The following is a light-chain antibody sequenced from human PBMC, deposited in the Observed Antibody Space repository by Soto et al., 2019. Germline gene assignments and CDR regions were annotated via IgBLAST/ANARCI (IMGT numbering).Light chain of an antibody. Sequence: DIQMTQSPSSLSASVGDRVTITRRASQGISNYLAWYQQKPGKVPKLLIYAASTLQSGVPSRFSGSGSGTDFTLTISSLQPEDVSTYYCQKYNSAPPTFGPRTKVDIK. CDR2: AAS. V-gene: IGKV1-27*01. J-gene: IGKJ3*01. CDR1: QGISNY. CDR3: QKYNSAPPT.